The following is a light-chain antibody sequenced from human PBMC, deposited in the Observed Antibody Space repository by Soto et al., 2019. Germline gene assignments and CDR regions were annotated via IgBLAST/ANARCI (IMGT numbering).Light chain of an antibody. Sequence: AIRMTQSPSSFSASTGDRVSITCRATQDIGTYLAWYQQIPGKAPKLLIYDASTLQTGVPSRFSGSGSGTDFTLTVSSLQPEDFATYYCQQFDDYPFTFGPGTEVDI. V-gene: IGKV1-8*01. CDR1: QDIGTY. J-gene: IGKJ3*01. CDR3: QQFDDYPFT. CDR2: DAS.